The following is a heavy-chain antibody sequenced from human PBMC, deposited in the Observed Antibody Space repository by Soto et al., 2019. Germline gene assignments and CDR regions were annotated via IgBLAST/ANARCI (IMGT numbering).Heavy chain of an antibody. CDR3: AKDLGYCSGGSCRYFDY. Sequence: GGSLRLSCAASGFTFGSYGMHWVRQAPGKGLEWVAVISYDGSNKYYADSVKGRFTISRDNSKNTLYLQMNSLRAEDTAVYYCAKDLGYCSGGSCRYFDYWGQGTLVTVSS. J-gene: IGHJ4*02. D-gene: IGHD2-15*01. CDR1: GFTFGSYG. CDR2: ISYDGSNK. V-gene: IGHV3-30*18.